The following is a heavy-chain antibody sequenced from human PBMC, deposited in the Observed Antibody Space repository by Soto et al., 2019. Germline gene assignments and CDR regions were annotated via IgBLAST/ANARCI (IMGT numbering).Heavy chain of an antibody. CDR1: GFPFNSNW. CDR3: ASFGQDWLGDY. CDR2: INTDGSFT. V-gene: IGHV3-74*01. J-gene: IGHJ4*02. Sequence: GGSLRLSCAASGFPFNSNWMHWVRQAPGKGLEWVSRINTDGSFTANADSVKGRFTISRDNAKNTLYLQMNSLRADDTAVYYCASFGQDWLGDYWGQGTLVTVSS. D-gene: IGHD6-19*01.